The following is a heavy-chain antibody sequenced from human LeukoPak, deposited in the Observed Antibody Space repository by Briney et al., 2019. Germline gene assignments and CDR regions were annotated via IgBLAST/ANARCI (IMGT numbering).Heavy chain of an antibody. V-gene: IGHV4-61*02. Sequence: PSQTLSLTCTVSGGSIGSGPYYWSWIRQPAGKGLEWIGRIYTSGRTYYSPSLKSRVTISADASKNHFSLKLSSVTAADTAVYYCVRENARSVPTAVSPLDDWGQGTLVTVSS. CDR2: IYTSGRT. D-gene: IGHD2-2*01. J-gene: IGHJ4*02. CDR1: GGSIGSGPYY. CDR3: VRENARSVPTAVSPLDD.